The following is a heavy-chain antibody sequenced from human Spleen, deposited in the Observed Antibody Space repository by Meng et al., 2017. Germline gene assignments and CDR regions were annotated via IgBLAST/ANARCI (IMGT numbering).Heavy chain of an antibody. CDR2: IYSGGNT. V-gene: IGHV3-66*02. CDR3: ARSTIDKYDLSALPLDY. D-gene: IGHD3-22*01. J-gene: IGHJ4*02. Sequence: GESLKISCAASGFTVSHNYMSWVRQAPGKGLEWVSVIYSGGNTYYADSVKGRFTIPRDNSRNTVFLQINSLRVEDTAVYYCARSTIDKYDLSALPLDYWGQGTLVTVSS. CDR1: GFTVSHNY.